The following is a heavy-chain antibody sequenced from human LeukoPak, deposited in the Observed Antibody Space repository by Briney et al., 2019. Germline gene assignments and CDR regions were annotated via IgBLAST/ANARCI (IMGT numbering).Heavy chain of an antibody. J-gene: IGHJ6*03. CDR1: GYSISSGYY. D-gene: IGHD6-13*01. V-gene: IGHV4-38-2*02. CDR3: ARGGSSWYSNYYYYYMDV. CDR2: IYHSGST. Sequence: SETLSLTCTVSGYSISSGYYWGWIRQPPGKGLEWIGSIYHSGSTYYNPSLKSRVTISVDTSKNQFSLKLTSVTAADTAVYYCARGGSSWYSNYYYYYMDVWGKGTTVTISS.